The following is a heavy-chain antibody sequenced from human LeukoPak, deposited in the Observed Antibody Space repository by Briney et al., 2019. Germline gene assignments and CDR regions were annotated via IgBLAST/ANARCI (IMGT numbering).Heavy chain of an antibody. CDR1: GGTFSSYA. Sequence: AASVKVSCKASGGTFSSYAISWVRQAPGQGLEWMGWMNPNSGDTGYIQKLQGRVTMTRDTSISTAYLELSGLTSEDTAVYYCARDGDGSGSHRGYWGQGTLVTVS. D-gene: IGHD3-10*01. J-gene: IGHJ4*02. V-gene: IGHV1-8*02. CDR2: MNPNSGDT. CDR3: ARDGDGSGSHRGY.